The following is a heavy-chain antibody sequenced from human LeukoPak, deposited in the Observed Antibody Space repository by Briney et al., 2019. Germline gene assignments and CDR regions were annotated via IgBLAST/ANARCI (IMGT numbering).Heavy chain of an antibody. Sequence: ASVKVSCKXSGYTFTGFYMHWVRQAPGQGLEWMGWINPNSGGTNYAQNFQGRVTMTRDTSISTAYMELSRLRSDDTAVYYCARDLTIFGGVNDPLIRGHWGQGTLVTVSS. CDR3: ARDLTIFGGVNDPLIRGH. CDR2: INPNSGGT. D-gene: IGHD3-3*01. J-gene: IGHJ4*02. CDR1: GYTFTGFY. V-gene: IGHV1-2*02.